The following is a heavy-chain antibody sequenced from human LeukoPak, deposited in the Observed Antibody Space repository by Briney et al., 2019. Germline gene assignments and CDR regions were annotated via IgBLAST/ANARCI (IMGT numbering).Heavy chain of an antibody. D-gene: IGHD6-19*01. CDR3: ARDSAAGNYYYYYMDV. J-gene: IGHJ6*03. Sequence: ASVKVSCKASGYTFTGYYMHWVRQAPGQGLEWMGWISPNSGGTNYAQKFQGSVTMTRDTSISTAYMELSRLRSDDTAVYYCARDSAAGNYYYYYMDVWGKGTTVTISS. CDR2: ISPNSGGT. CDR1: GYTFTGYY. V-gene: IGHV1-2*02.